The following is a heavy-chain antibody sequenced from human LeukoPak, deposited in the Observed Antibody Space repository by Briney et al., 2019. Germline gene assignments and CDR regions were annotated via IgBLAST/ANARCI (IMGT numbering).Heavy chain of an antibody. D-gene: IGHD6-13*01. Sequence: GGSLRLSCAASGFTFSTYAMGWVRQAPGKGLEWVSAISGSGGSTYYPDSVKGRFTISRDNSKNTLYLQMNSLRAEDAAVYYCAKERTSAGYFDYWGQGTLATVSS. CDR3: AKERTSAGYFDY. J-gene: IGHJ4*02. CDR2: ISGSGGST. V-gene: IGHV3-23*01. CDR1: GFTFSTYA.